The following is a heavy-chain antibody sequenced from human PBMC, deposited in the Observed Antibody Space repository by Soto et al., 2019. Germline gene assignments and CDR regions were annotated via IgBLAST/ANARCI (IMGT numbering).Heavy chain of an antibody. CDR3: AKPPEMATIMDDAFDI. CDR2: ISWKSGSI. V-gene: IGHV3-9*01. D-gene: IGHD5-12*01. CDR1: GFTLDDYA. Sequence: GGSLRLSCAASGFTLDDYAMHWVRQAHGKGLEGVSGISWKSGSIGYADSVKGRFTLSRDNAKNSLYLQMKSLRAEDTALYYCAKPPEMATIMDDAFDIWGPGTMVTFSS. J-gene: IGHJ3*02.